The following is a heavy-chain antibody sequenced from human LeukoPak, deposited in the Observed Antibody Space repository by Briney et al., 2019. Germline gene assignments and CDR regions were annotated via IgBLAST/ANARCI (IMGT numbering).Heavy chain of an antibody. CDR2: ISAYNGNT. CDR1: GYTFTSYG. Sequence: ASVKVSCKASGYTFTSYGISWVRQAPGQGLEWMGWISAYNGNTNYAQKLQGRVTMTTDTSTSTAYMELRSLRSDDTAVYYCARVRDGITIFGVEFNWFDPWGQGTLVTVSS. V-gene: IGHV1-18*01. J-gene: IGHJ5*02. D-gene: IGHD3-3*01. CDR3: ARVRDGITIFGVEFNWFDP.